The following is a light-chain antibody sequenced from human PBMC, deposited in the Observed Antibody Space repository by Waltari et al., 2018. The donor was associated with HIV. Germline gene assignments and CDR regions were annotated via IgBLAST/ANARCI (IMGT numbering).Light chain of an antibody. CDR1: NSNIGRNF. CDR3: ATWDDILSGYL. CDR2: KDN. V-gene: IGLV1-47*01. J-gene: IGLJ1*01. Sequence: QSVPTQPPSASGPPGQRVAISCSGSNSNIGRNFVYWYQQLPGTAPKLLIYKDNQRPSGVPERFSASKSGSSSSLAISGLRSEDEAEYYCATWDDILSGYLFGTGTKVTVL.